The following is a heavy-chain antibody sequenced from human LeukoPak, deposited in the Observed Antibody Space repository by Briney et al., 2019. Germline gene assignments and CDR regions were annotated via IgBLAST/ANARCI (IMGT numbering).Heavy chain of an antibody. V-gene: IGHV4-38-2*02. CDR3: ARGVGDCSGGSCYSWFDP. Sequence: SETLSLTCTVSGYSISSDYYWGWIRPPPGKGLEWIGSIHYRGNTYYNPSLKSRVTKSEDIEKNQFSVKLSTVTAADTAVYYCARGVGDCSGGSCYSWFDPWGQGTLVTVSS. CDR2: IHYRGNT. CDR1: GYSISSDYY. D-gene: IGHD2-15*01. J-gene: IGHJ5*02.